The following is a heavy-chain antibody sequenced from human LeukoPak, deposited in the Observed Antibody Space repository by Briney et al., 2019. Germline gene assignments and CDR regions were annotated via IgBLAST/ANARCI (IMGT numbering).Heavy chain of an antibody. CDR3: ARHPLDYYDSSGYFAFDI. V-gene: IGHV5-51*01. D-gene: IGHD3-22*01. CDR1: GYSFSSYW. Sequence: GESLKISCKGSGYSFSSYWIGWVRQMPGKGLEWMGIMYPGDSDTRYSPSFQGQVTISADKSISTAYLQWSSLKASDTAMYYCARHPLDYYDSSGYFAFDIWGQGTMVTVSS. CDR2: MYPGDSDT. J-gene: IGHJ3*02.